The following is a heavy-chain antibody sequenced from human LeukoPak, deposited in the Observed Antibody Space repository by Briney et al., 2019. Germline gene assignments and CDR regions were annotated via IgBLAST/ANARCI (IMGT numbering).Heavy chain of an antibody. V-gene: IGHV3-48*03. J-gene: IGHJ4*02. CDR1: GFTFSSYE. Sequence: GSLRRSCAASGFTFSSYEMNWVRQAPGKGLEWGSYISSSGSTIYYADSVKGRFTISRDNAKNSLYLQMNSLRAEDTAVYYCARLVAVAGFDYWGQGPLVTVSS. D-gene: IGHD6-19*01. CDR3: ARLVAVAGFDY. CDR2: ISSSGSTI.